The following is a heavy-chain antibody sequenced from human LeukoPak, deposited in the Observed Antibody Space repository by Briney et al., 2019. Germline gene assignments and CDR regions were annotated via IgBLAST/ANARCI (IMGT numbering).Heavy chain of an antibody. CDR3: TRSDCSSTNCYDFDY. J-gene: IGHJ4*02. Sequence: GGSLRLSCAASGFTFSGSAMHWVRQASGKGLEWVGRIRSKINSYATAYAASVKGRFTISRDDSKNTAYLEMNSLKNEDTAVYYCTRSDCSSTNCYDFDYWGQGTLVTVSS. V-gene: IGHV3-73*01. CDR1: GFTFSGSA. CDR2: IRSKINSYAT. D-gene: IGHD2-2*01.